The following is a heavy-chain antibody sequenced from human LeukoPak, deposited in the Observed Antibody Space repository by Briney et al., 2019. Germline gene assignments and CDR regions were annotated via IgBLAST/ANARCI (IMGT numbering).Heavy chain of an antibody. D-gene: IGHD3-3*01. CDR1: GYTFTGYY. V-gene: IGHV1-2*02. J-gene: IGHJ5*02. Sequence: ASVKVSCKASGYTFTGYYMHWVRQAPGQGLEWMGWINPNSGGTNYAQKFQGRVTMTRDTSISTAYMELSRLRSDDTAVYYCARYDFWSGHNWFDPWGQGTLVTVSS. CDR3: ARYDFWSGHNWFDP. CDR2: INPNSGGT.